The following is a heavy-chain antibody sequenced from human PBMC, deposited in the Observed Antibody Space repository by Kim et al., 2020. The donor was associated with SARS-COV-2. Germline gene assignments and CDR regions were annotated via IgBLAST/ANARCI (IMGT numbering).Heavy chain of an antibody. CDR2: INGNGGTT. CDR1: GFTFSSYW. V-gene: IGHV3-74*01. Sequence: GGSLRLSCAASGFTFSSYWMHWVRQAPGKGLVWVSRINGNGGTTSYADSVKGRFTISRDNSKSTLYLQMNTLRAEDTAVYYCVSRRYTGIYYYFDYWGQG. CDR3: VSRRYTGIYYYFDY. J-gene: IGHJ4*02. D-gene: IGHD1-26*01.